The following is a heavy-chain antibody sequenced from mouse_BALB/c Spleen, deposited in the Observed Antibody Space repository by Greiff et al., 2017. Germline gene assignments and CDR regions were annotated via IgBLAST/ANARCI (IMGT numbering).Heavy chain of an antibody. V-gene: IGHV1-69*02. D-gene: IGHD3-1*01. J-gene: IGHJ4*01. Sequence: QVQLQQPGAELVRPGASVKLSCKASGYTFTSYWINWVKQRPGQGLELIGNIYPSDSYTNYNQKFKDKATLTVDKSSSTAYMQLSSPTSEDSAVYYCTRSGDEDYYAMDYWGQGTSVTVSS. CDR1: GYTFTSYW. CDR2: IYPSDSYT. CDR3: TRSGDEDYYAMDY.